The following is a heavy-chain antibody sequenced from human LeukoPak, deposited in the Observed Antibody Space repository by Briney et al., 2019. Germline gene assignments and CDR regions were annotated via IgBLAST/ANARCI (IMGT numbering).Heavy chain of an antibody. CDR2: INHSGST. Sequence: SETLSLTCAVYGGSFSGYYWSWIRQPPGKGLEWIGEINHSGSTNYNPSLKSRVTISVDTSKNQFSLKLSSVTAADTAVYYCARGEYYDFWSGTTYFDYWGQGTLVTVSS. CDR3: ARGEYYDFWSGTTYFDY. CDR1: GGSFSGYY. J-gene: IGHJ4*02. V-gene: IGHV4-34*01. D-gene: IGHD3-3*01.